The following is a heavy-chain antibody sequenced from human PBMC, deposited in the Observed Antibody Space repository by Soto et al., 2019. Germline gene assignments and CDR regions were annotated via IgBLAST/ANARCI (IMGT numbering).Heavy chain of an antibody. CDR3: LREFSGGHFDY. CDR1: GYTFTNYY. D-gene: IGHD3-10*01. Sequence: QVQLVQSGAEVKKPGASVKVSCKASGYTFTNYYMHWVRQAPGQGLEWVEIINCSGGGTNYAQKFRGRVTMTRDTSTGTVYMELSSLGSEDTAVYYCLREFSGGHFDYWGQGPLVTVSS. CDR2: INCSGGGT. J-gene: IGHJ4*02. V-gene: IGHV1-46*01.